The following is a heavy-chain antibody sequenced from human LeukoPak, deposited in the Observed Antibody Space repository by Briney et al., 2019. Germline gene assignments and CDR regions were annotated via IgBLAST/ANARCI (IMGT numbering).Heavy chain of an antibody. J-gene: IGHJ4*02. CDR3: ARDHGSGSYYADY. Sequence: ASVKVSCKASGYTVTSYGISWVRQAPGQGLEWMGWISPNSGGTNYAQKFQGRVTMTRDTSISTAYMELSGLRSDDTAVYYCARDHGSGSYYADYWGQGTLVTVPS. CDR2: ISPNSGGT. CDR1: GYTVTSYG. V-gene: IGHV1-2*02. D-gene: IGHD3-10*01.